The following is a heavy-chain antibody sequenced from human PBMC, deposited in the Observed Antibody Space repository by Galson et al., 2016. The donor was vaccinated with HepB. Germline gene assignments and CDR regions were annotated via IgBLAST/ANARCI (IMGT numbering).Heavy chain of an antibody. CDR2: SGNEANSYTK. Sequence: SLRLSCAASGFTFSDHYMDWVRQAPGKGLEWVGRSGNEANSYTKDYAASGKGRFSISRDDSENSLYLQMNSLKTEDTAVYYCARGQDDFWSAWVYWGQGTLVTVSS. CDR1: GFTFSDHY. CDR3: ARGQDDFWSAWVY. J-gene: IGHJ4*02. V-gene: IGHV3-72*01. D-gene: IGHD3-3*01.